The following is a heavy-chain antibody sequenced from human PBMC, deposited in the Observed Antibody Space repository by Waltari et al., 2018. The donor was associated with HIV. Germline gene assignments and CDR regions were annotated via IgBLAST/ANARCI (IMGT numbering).Heavy chain of an antibody. CDR3: ARSFSGYSNYFDP. D-gene: IGHD4-4*01. V-gene: IGHV4-39*01. Sequence: QLQLQESGPGLVKSSETLSLTCTVSGGSMTSSSYYWGWIRQPPGKGLEWIGSMSYSGGTVHNPSLRSRLTISGDTSKNQCSLKLTSVTAADTAVYYCARSFSGYSNYFDPWGQGTLVTVSS. CDR1: GGSMTSSSYY. CDR2: MSYSGGT. J-gene: IGHJ5*02.